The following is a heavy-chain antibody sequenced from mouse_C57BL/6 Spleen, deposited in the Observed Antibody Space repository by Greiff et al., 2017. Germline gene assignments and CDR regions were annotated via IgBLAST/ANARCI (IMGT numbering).Heavy chain of an antibody. CDR1: GFTFTDYY. Sequence: EVQLVESGGGLVQPGGSLSLSCAASGFTFTDYYMSWVRQPPGKALEWLGFIRNKANGYTTEYSASVTGRFTISRDNSQSILYLQMNALRAEDSATYYCARDGVHYYGSSPYWYFDVWGTGTTVTVSS. CDR2: IRNKANGYTT. CDR3: ARDGVHYYGSSPYWYFDV. V-gene: IGHV7-3*01. D-gene: IGHD1-1*01. J-gene: IGHJ1*03.